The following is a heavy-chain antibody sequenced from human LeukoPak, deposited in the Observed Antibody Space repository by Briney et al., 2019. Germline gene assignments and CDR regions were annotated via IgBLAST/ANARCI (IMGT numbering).Heavy chain of an antibody. Sequence: SETLSLTCAVSGYSISSGYYWGWIRQPPGKGLEWIGSIYHSGSTSYNPSLKSRVTISVDTSKNQFSLKLSSVTAADTAVYYCAAPRGYDSSGYYYDGNWFDPWGQGTLVTVSS. V-gene: IGHV4-38-2*01. CDR1: GYSISSGYY. CDR2: IYHSGST. J-gene: IGHJ5*02. CDR3: AAPRGYDSSGYYYDGNWFDP. D-gene: IGHD3-22*01.